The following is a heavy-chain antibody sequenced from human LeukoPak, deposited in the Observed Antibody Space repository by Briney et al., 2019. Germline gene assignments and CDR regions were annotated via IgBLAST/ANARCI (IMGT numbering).Heavy chain of an antibody. V-gene: IGHV4-34*01. CDR3: ASGDYSNNGQIYYSGMDV. J-gene: IGHJ6*02. D-gene: IGHD4-11*01. CDR2: INHSGKT. CDR1: GGSFSGYY. Sequence: NPSETLSLTCAVYGGSFSGYYWSWIRQSPGKGLEWIGEINHSGKTNYKPSLKSRVTISIDASKSQVSLKVSSVTAADSAVYYCASGDYSNNGQIYYSGMDVWGQGTTVTVSS.